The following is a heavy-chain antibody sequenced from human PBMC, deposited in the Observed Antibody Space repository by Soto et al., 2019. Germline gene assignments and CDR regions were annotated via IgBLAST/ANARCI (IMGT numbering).Heavy chain of an antibody. D-gene: IGHD2-8*02. CDR1: GGSISSGGYS. J-gene: IGHJ4*02. Sequence: QLQLQESGSGLVKPSQTLSLTCAVSGGSISSGGYSWSWIRQPPGKGLEWIGYIYHSGSTYYNPSRKSGATISVDRFKNRFSLKLRSVAAADTAVYYGAAGGGVPRYYWGQGTLVTVSS. CDR3: AAGGGVPRYY. CDR2: IYHSGST. V-gene: IGHV4-30-2*01.